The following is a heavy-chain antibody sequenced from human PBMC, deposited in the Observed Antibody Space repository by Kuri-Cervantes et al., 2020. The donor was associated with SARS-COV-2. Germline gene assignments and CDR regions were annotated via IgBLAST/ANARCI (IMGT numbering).Heavy chain of an antibody. V-gene: IGHV3-23*01. CDR2: ISGSGGST. D-gene: IGHD6-13*01. CDR1: GFTLSSYA. Sequence: GESLKISCAASGFTLSSYAMSWVRQAPGKGLEWVSAISGSGGSTYYADSVKGRFTISRDNSKNTLYLKMNSLRAEDTAVYYCAKDHRYSSSWYGWFDYWGQGTLVTVSS. J-gene: IGHJ4*02. CDR3: AKDHRYSSSWYGWFDY.